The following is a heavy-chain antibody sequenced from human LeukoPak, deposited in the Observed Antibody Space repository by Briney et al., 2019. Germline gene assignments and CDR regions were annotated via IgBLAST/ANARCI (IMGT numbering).Heavy chain of an antibody. D-gene: IGHD2-21*02. CDR2: ISSSSYI. V-gene: IGHV3-21*01. CDR3: ARDSGHCGGDCYFFDY. CDR1: GFTFSSYS. J-gene: IGHJ4*02. Sequence: GGSLRLSCAASGFTFSSYSMNWVRQAPWKGLEWVSSISSSSYIYYADSVKGRFTISRDNAKNSLYLQMNSLRAEDTAVYYCARDSGHCGGDCYFFDYWGQGTLVTVSS.